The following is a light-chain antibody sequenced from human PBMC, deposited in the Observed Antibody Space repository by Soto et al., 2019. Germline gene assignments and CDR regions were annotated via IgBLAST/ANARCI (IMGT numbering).Light chain of an antibody. CDR2: EVS. Sequence: QSVQTQPASVSWSPGQSITISCTGTSSDVGGYNYVSWFQHHPGKAPKLIIYEVSYRPSGVSNRFSGSKSGDTASLTISGLQAEDEADYYCSSFTNTITRYAFGTGTKVTVL. CDR1: SSDVGGYNY. CDR3: SSFTNTITRYA. V-gene: IGLV2-14*01. J-gene: IGLJ1*01.